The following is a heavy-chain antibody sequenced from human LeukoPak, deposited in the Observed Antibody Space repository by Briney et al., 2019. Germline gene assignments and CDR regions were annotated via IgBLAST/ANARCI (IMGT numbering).Heavy chain of an antibody. CDR3: ARTTPIKNYFDY. D-gene: IGHD5-24*01. Sequence: PSETLSLTCTVSGGSISSSSYYWGWIRQPPGKGLEWIGSIYYSGSTYYNPSLKSRVTISVDTSKNQFSLKLSSVTAADTAVYYCARTTPIKNYFDYWGQGTLVTVSS. V-gene: IGHV4-39*07. J-gene: IGHJ4*02. CDR1: GGSISSSSYY. CDR2: IYYSGST.